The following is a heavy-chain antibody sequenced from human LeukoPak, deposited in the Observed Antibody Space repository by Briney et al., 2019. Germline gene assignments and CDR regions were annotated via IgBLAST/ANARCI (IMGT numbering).Heavy chain of an antibody. V-gene: IGHV3-21*01. D-gene: IGHD3-22*01. Sequence: PGGSLRLSCAASGFTFSSYSMNWARQAPGKGLEWVSSISSSSSYIYYADSVKGRFTISRDNSKNTLYLQMNSLRAEDTAVYYCASNYYDSSGLLDYWGQGTLVTVSS. J-gene: IGHJ4*02. CDR3: ASNYYDSSGLLDY. CDR1: GFTFSSYS. CDR2: ISSSSSYI.